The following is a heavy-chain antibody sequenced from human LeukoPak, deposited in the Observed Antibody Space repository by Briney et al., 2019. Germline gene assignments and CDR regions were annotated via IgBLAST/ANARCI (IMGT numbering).Heavy chain of an antibody. Sequence: GRSLRLSCAASGFAFSSYAMHWVRQAPGKGLEWVAFISFDGSSNYNADSVRGRFSISRDSSTNTLYLQMNSLRAEDTAVYYCARDYDFWSDDRSYYYYAMDVWGQGTTVTVSS. J-gene: IGHJ6*02. V-gene: IGHV3-30-3*01. CDR3: ARDYDFWSDDRSYYYYAMDV. CDR1: GFAFSSYA. D-gene: IGHD3-3*01. CDR2: ISFDGSSN.